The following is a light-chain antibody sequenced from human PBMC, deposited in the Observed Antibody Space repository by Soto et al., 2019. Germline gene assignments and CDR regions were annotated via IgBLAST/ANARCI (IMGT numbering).Light chain of an antibody. Sequence: LLTQSPWSLSASGGAIVTIRCRASQGISSYLAWYQQKPGKAPKLLIYAASTLQSGVPSRFSGSGSGTDFTLTISSLQPEDFATYYCQQLNSYPRTFGQGTKVDNK. CDR1: QGISSY. CDR2: AAS. CDR3: QQLNSYPRT. J-gene: IGKJ1*01. V-gene: IGKV1-9*01.